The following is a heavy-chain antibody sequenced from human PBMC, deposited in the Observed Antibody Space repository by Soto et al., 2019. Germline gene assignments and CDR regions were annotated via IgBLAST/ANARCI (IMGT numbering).Heavy chain of an antibody. J-gene: IGHJ4*02. CDR2: ISYDGSNK. V-gene: IGHV3-30*18. CDR3: AKDLWWELPLAEYYFDY. Sequence: QVQLVESGGGVVQPGRSLRLSCAASGFTFSSYGMHWVRQAPGKGLEWVAVISYDGSNKYYADSVKGRFTISRDNSKNTLYLQMNSLRAEDTAVYYCAKDLWWELPLAEYYFDYWGQGTLVTVSS. D-gene: IGHD1-26*01. CDR1: GFTFSSYG.